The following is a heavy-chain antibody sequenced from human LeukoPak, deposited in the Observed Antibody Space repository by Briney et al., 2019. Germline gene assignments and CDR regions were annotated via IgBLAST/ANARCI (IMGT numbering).Heavy chain of an antibody. V-gene: IGHV4-4*09. CDR1: GGSISSYY. CDR2: IYTSGST. J-gene: IGHJ4*02. D-gene: IGHD1-14*01. CDR3: ARRKFLRSPLDY. Sequence: SETLSLTCTVSGGSISSYYWSWIRQPPGKGLEWIGYIYTSGSTNYNPSLKSRVTISVDTSKNQFSLKLSSVTAADTAVYHCARRKFLRSPLDYWGQGTLVTVSS.